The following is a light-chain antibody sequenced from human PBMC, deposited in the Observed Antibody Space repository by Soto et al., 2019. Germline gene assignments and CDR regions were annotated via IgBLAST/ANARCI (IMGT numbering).Light chain of an antibody. Sequence: EIGMTQSPVTLSVSPGERATLSCRASQSVSSNFAGYQQKPGKAPMLLIYGSFTRATGIPARFSGSGSGTEFTLTISSLQSEDFAVSYCQQYNNWPRTFGQGTKVEIK. CDR2: GSF. CDR1: QSVSSN. CDR3: QQYNNWPRT. V-gene: IGKV3-15*01. J-gene: IGKJ1*01.